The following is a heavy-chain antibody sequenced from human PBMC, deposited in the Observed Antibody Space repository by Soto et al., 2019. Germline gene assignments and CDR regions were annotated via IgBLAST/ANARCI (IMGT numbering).Heavy chain of an antibody. CDR1: GGSISSSSYY. CDR3: ARQAPTVRERWDFDY. J-gene: IGHJ4*02. Sequence: SETLSLTCTVSGGSISSSSYYWGWIRQPPGKGLEWIGSIYYSGSTYYNPSLKSRVTISVDTSKNQFSLKLRSVTAADTAVYYCARQAPTVRERWDFDYWGQGTLVTVSS. D-gene: IGHD4-17*01. CDR2: IYYSGST. V-gene: IGHV4-39*01.